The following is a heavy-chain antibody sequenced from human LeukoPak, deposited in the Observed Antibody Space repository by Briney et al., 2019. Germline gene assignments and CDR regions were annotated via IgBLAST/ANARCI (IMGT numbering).Heavy chain of an antibody. Sequence: ASVKVSCTASGYTFTRYYMHWVRQAPGQGLEWMGWINPNSGGTNYAQKFQGRVTMTRDTSISTAYMELSRLRSDDTAVYYCARGTTVYYYYYYGMDVWGQGTTVTVSS. D-gene: IGHD1-1*01. CDR1: GYTFTRYY. CDR2: INPNSGGT. J-gene: IGHJ6*02. V-gene: IGHV1-2*02. CDR3: ARGTTVYYYYYYGMDV.